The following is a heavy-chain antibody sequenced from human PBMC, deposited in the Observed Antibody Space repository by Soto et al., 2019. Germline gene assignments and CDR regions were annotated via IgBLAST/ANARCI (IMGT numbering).Heavy chain of an antibody. CDR1: GFTFSNYT. V-gene: IGHV3-21*01. Sequence: GSLRLSCAASGFTFSNYTMNWVRQAPGKGLEWVSSISSSISYIYYADSVRGRFTISRDNAKNSLYLQMNSLRAEDTAVYYCARGATGTTYWGLGYWGQGTLVTVSS. CDR3: ARGATGTTYWGLGY. CDR2: ISSSISYI. J-gene: IGHJ4*02. D-gene: IGHD1-1*01.